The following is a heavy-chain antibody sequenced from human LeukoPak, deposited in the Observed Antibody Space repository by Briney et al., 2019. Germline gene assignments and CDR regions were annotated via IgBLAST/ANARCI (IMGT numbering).Heavy chain of an antibody. D-gene: IGHD3-22*01. CDR3: AGWWPGHYDSSGPPVAG. CDR2: IIPIFGTA. V-gene: IGHV1-69*05. Sequence: GASLKVSCKASGGTLSSYTISWVRQAPGQRLEWVGGIIPIFGTANYAQKLQGGVTLTTDESTSTAYMELCSLRSEDTAVYYCAGWWPGHYDSSGPPVAGWGQGTLVTVSS. J-gene: IGHJ4*02. CDR1: GGTLSSYT.